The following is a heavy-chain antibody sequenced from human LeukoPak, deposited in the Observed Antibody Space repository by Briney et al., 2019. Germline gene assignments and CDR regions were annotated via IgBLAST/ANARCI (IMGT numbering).Heavy chain of an antibody. Sequence: PSETLSLTCTVSGGTISSGDYYWSWIRQPPGKGLEWIGYIYYSGSTYYNPSLKSRVTISVDPSKNQSSLKPSSVTAADTAVYYCARAPPRNWFDPWVQGTLVTVSS. CDR2: IYYSGST. J-gene: IGHJ5*02. CDR1: GGTISSGDYY. CDR3: ARAPPRNWFDP. V-gene: IGHV4-30-4*08.